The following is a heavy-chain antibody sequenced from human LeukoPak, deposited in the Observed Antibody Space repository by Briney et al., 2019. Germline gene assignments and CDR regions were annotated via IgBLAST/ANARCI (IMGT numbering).Heavy chain of an antibody. J-gene: IGHJ6*03. CDR1: GFTFSSYA. CDR2: ISYDGSNK. D-gene: IGHD6-19*01. V-gene: IGHV3-30*04. Sequence: GGSLRLSCAASGFTFSSYAMHWVRQAPGKWLEWVAVISYDGSNKYYADSVKGRFTISRDNSKNTLYLQMNSLRAEDTAVYYCARAVAVTNYYYYYMDVWGKGTTVTVSS. CDR3: ARAVAVTNYYYYYMDV.